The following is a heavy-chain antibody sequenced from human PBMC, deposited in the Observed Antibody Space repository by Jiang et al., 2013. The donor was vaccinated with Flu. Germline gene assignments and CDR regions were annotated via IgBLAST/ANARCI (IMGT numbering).Heavy chain of an antibody. CDR3: ARYSVDYYDSSGDDY. D-gene: IGHD3-22*01. CDR2: IYTSGST. Sequence: GLVKPSQTLSLTCTVSGGSISSGSYYWSWIRQPAGKGLEWIGRIYTSGSTNYNPSLRSRVTISVDTSKNQFSLKLSSVTAADTAVYYCARYSVDYYDSSGDDYWGQGTLVTVSS. CDR1: GGSISSGSYY. V-gene: IGHV4-61*02. J-gene: IGHJ4*02.